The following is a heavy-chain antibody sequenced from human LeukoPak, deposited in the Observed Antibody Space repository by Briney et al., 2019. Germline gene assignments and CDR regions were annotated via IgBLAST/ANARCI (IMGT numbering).Heavy chain of an antibody. CDR2: ISGTGGST. V-gene: IGHV3-23*01. D-gene: IGHD5-12*01. Sequence: PGGSLRLSCAASGFTFSSYAMSWVRQAPGKGLEWVSSISGTGGSTYYADSVKGRFTISRDNSKNTVFLQMNSLRAEDTAVYYCALRAGYTGYDKGPPYWGQGTLVSVSS. CDR1: GFTFSSYA. J-gene: IGHJ4*02. CDR3: ALRAGYTGYDKGPPY.